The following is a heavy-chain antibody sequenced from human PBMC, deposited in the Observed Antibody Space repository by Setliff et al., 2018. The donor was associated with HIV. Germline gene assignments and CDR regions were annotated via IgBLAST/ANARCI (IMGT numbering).Heavy chain of an antibody. CDR3: VRAPRSFPRPLDY. CDR1: GFTFSDYG. V-gene: IGHV3-30*02. J-gene: IGHJ4*02. D-gene: IGHD1-1*01. Sequence: PGGSLRLSWAASGFTFSDYGMHWVRQAPGKGLEWVAMIWYDGNNKYYADSVKGRFTISRDNAKNSLYLQMNSLRAEDTAVYYCVRAPRSFPRPLDYWGQGTLVTVSS. CDR2: IWYDGNNK.